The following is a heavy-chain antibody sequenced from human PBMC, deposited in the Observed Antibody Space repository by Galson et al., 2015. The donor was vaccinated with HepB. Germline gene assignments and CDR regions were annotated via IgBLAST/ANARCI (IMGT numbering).Heavy chain of an antibody. V-gene: IGHV1-24*01. CDR2: FDPEDGET. CDR3: ATGRYSSGWYYYGMDV. CDR1: GYTLTELS. D-gene: IGHD6-19*01. Sequence: SVKVSCKVSGYTLTELSMHWVRQAPGKGLEWMGGFDPEDGETVYAQKFQGRVIMTEDTSTDTAYMELSSLRSEDTAVYYCATGRYSSGWYYYGMDVWGQGTTVTVSS. J-gene: IGHJ6*02.